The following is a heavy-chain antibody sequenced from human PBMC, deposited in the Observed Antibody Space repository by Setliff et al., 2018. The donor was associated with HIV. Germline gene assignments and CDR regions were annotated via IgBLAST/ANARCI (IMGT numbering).Heavy chain of an antibody. CDR3: ARVWLHFGADILRFDP. V-gene: IGHV4-34*04. J-gene: IGHJ5*02. Sequence: PSETLSLTCAVYGGSLTEYYWTWIRQPPGKGLEWIGEVNHSGNTNNNPSLKSRASVSIDASKNQFSLNLTSVTAADTAVYYCARVWLHFGADILRFDPWGQGLLVTVSS. CDR2: VNHSGNT. D-gene: IGHD3-16*01. CDR1: GGSLTEYY.